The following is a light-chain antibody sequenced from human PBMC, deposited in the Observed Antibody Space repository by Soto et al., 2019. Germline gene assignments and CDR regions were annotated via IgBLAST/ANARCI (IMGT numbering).Light chain of an antibody. Sequence: SALTQPAAESVSPGQSITISCTGTSSDVGSYNLVSWYQQHPGKAPKVIIYEGRKRPSGVSNRFSGSKSGNTASLTISGLQAEDEADYYCCSFAATTPFVF. V-gene: IGLV2-23*01. CDR2: EGR. CDR3: CSFAATTPFV. CDR1: SSDVGSYNL. J-gene: IGLJ1*01.